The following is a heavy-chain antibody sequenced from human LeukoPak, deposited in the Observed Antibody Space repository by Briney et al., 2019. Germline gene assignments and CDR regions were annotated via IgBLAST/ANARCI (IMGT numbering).Heavy chain of an antibody. V-gene: IGHV1-69*05. J-gene: IGHJ4*02. CDR1: GGSFSSRS. CDR2: IIHIIETP. D-gene: IGHD1-26*01. Sequence: PSGNVSCKASGGSFSSRSITCVRHAPGQCLESMGRIIHIIETPNSEHKLQSRVTITTYESTTTAYMQLTSLRSEDTAVYYCARSPLAHSGTYPEEWGQGTLVTVSS. CDR3: ARSPLAHSGTYPEE.